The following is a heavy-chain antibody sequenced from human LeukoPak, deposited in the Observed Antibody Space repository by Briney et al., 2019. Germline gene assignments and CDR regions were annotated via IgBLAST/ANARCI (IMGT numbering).Heavy chain of an antibody. CDR1: GGSFSGYC. CDR3: ARVSYCSSTSCPTYYMDV. V-gene: IGHV4-34*01. Sequence: SETLSLTCAVYGGSFSGYCWSWIRQPPGKGLEWIGEINHSGSTNYNPSLKSRVTISVDTSKNQFSLKLSSVTAADTAVYYCARVSYCSSTSCPTYYMDVWGKGTTVTVSS. D-gene: IGHD2-2*01. J-gene: IGHJ6*03. CDR2: INHSGST.